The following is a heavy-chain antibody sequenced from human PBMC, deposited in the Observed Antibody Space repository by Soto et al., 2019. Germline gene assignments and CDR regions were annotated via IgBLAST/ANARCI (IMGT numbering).Heavy chain of an antibody. CDR2: IYYSGST. Sequence: SETLSLTCTVSGGSISSSSYYWGWIRQPPGKGLEWIGSIYYSGSTYYNPSLKSRVTISVDTSKNQFSLKLSSVTAADTAVYYCARLAVADYYGMDVWGQGTTATVSS. CDR3: ARLAVADYYGMDV. CDR1: GGSISSSSYY. V-gene: IGHV4-39*01. D-gene: IGHD6-19*01. J-gene: IGHJ6*02.